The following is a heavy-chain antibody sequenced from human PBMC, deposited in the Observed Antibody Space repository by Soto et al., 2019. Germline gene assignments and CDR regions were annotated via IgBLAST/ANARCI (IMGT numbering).Heavy chain of an antibody. J-gene: IGHJ6*02. CDR3: ASLYCPNGVCSPRYYGMDV. D-gene: IGHD2-8*01. Sequence: ASVKVSCKASGYTFTSYYMHWVRQAPGQGLEWMGIINPSGGSTSYAQKFQGRVTMTRDTSTSTVYMELSSLRSEDTAVYYGASLYCPNGVCSPRYYGMDVWGQGTTVTVSS. V-gene: IGHV1-46*01. CDR2: INPSGGST. CDR1: GYTFTSYY.